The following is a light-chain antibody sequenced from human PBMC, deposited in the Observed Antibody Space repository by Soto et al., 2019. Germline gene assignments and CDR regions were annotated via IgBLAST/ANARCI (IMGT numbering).Light chain of an antibody. J-gene: IGKJ1*01. V-gene: IGKV3-20*01. Sequence: EIVLTQSPGTLSLSPGERATLSCRASQSVNRDYLAWYQQKPGQAPRLLLYDASRRVRGVPDRCSGSGSGTDFTLTTITLETEEFAVYYCQQYGTYPPWTCGQGPKVEIK. CDR2: DAS. CDR1: QSVNRDY. CDR3: QQYGTYPPWT.